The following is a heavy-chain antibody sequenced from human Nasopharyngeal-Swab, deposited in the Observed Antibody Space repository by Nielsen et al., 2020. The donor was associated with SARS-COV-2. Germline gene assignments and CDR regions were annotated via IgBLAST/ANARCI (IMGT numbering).Heavy chain of an antibody. V-gene: IGHV4-61*01. Sequence: SETLSLTCTVSGGSVSSGSYYWRWIRQPPGKGLEWIGYIYYSGSTNYNPSLKSRVTISVDTSKNQFSLKLSSVTAADTAVYYCARDPLVPAASDAFDIWGQGTMVTVSS. CDR3: ARDPLVPAASDAFDI. CDR1: GGSVSSGSYY. CDR2: IYYSGST. J-gene: IGHJ3*02. D-gene: IGHD2-2*01.